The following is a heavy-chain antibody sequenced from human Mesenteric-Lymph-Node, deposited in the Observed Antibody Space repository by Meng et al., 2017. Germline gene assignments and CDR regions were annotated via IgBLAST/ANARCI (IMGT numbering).Heavy chain of an antibody. CDR1: GGSVSSDSYY. J-gene: IGHJ5*02. CDR3: ARRGLSGSFSP. D-gene: IGHD3-10*01. CDR2: IYYSGTT. V-gene: IGHV4-61*01. Sequence: VQLQESGPGLVRASETLSLTCTVSGGSVSSDSYYWSWIRQPPGKGLEWVGYIYYSGTTHYNPSLKSRVTISVDTSKKQFSLRLSSVTAADTAVYYCARRGLSGSFSPWGQGTLVTVSS.